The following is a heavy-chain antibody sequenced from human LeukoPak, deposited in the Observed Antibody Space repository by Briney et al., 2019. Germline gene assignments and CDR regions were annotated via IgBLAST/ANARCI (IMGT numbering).Heavy chain of an antibody. V-gene: IGHV3-20*04. J-gene: IGHJ4*02. D-gene: IGHD3-22*01. CDR1: GFTFDDYG. Sequence: GGSLRLSCAASGFTFDDYGMSWVRQGPGKGLEWVSGINWNGGSTGYADSVKGRFTISRDNAKNSLYLQMNSLRAEDTALYYCARGCAYYYDTFFDCWGQGTLVTVSS. CDR3: ARGCAYYYDTFFDC. CDR2: INWNGGST.